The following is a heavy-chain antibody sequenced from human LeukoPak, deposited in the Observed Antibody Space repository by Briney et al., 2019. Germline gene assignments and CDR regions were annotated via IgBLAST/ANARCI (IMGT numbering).Heavy chain of an antibody. CDR2: ISGSGGST. D-gene: IGHD3-22*01. Sequence: PGGSLRLSCAASGFTFSSYGMSWVRQAPGKGLEWVSAISGSGGSTYYADSVKGRFTISRDNAKNSLYLQMNSLRAEDTAVYYCARDAYYYDSSGYSYYFDYWGQGTLVTVSS. CDR1: GFTFSSYG. CDR3: ARDAYYYDSSGYSYYFDY. V-gene: IGHV3-23*01. J-gene: IGHJ4*02.